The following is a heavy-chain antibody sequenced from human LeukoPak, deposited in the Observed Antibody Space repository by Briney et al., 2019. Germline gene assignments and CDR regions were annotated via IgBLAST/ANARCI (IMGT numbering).Heavy chain of an antibody. D-gene: IGHD4-23*01. J-gene: IGHJ4*02. V-gene: IGHV3-30*03. CDR1: GFTFSSYG. CDR3: ARDRVTLDY. CDR2: ISYDGSNK. Sequence: QPGGSLRLSCAASGFTFSSYGMHWVRQAPGKGLEWVAVISYDGSNKYYADSVKGRFTISRDNSKNTLYLQMNSLRAEDTAVYYCARDRVTLDYWGQGTLVTVSS.